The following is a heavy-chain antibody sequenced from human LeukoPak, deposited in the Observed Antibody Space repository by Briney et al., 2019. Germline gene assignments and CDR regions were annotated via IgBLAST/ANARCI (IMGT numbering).Heavy chain of an antibody. Sequence: KASETLSLTCAVSGGSISSGGYSWSWIRQPPGKGLEWIGYIYHSGSTYYNPSLKSRVTISVDRSKNQFSLKLSSVTAADTAVYYCARAPRGYYFDYWGRGTLVTVSS. J-gene: IGHJ4*02. V-gene: IGHV4-30-2*01. D-gene: IGHD3-10*01. CDR2: IYHSGST. CDR1: GGSISSGGYS. CDR3: ARAPRGYYFDY.